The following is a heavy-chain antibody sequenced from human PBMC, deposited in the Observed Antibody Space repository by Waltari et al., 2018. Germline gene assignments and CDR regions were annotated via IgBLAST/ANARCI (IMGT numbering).Heavy chain of an antibody. V-gene: IGHV1-58*01. CDR3: AAAWGSSTPLDY. CDR1: GFTFTSSA. CDR2: IVVGSGNT. Sequence: QMQLVQSGPEVKKPGTSVKVSCKASGFTFTSSAVQWVRQARGQRLEWIGWIVVGSGNTNYAQKFQERVTITRDMSTSTAYMELSSLRSEDTAVYYCAAAWGSSTPLDYWGQGTLVTVSS. J-gene: IGHJ4*02. D-gene: IGHD7-27*01.